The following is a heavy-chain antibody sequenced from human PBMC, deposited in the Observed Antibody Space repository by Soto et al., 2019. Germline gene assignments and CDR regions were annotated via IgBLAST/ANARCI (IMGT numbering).Heavy chain of an antibody. CDR3: ARGQGGYYDYYYGMDV. J-gene: IGHJ6*02. Sequence: QVQLVQSGAEVKKPGASVKVSCKASGYTFTSYAMHWVRQAPGQRLEWMGWINAGNGNTKYSQKFQGRVTITRDTSASTAYMELSSLRSEDTAVYYCARGQGGYYDYYYGMDVWGQGTTVTVSS. CDR2: INAGNGNT. V-gene: IGHV1-3*01. CDR1: GYTFTSYA. D-gene: IGHD3-3*01.